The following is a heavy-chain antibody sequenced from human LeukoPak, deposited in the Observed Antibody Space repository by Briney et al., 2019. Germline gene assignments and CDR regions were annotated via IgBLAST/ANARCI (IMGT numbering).Heavy chain of an antibody. V-gene: IGHV3-23*01. D-gene: IGHD3-22*01. Sequence: PGGSLRLSCAASGFTFSNYVMSWVRQAPGKGLEWVSEISGSGGSTHYTDSVKGRFTISRDNSKNTLYLQMNSLRAEDTAVYYCARNYYDSSAYYYFDYWGQGTLVTVSS. J-gene: IGHJ4*02. CDR1: GFTFSNYV. CDR2: ISGSGGST. CDR3: ARNYYDSSAYYYFDY.